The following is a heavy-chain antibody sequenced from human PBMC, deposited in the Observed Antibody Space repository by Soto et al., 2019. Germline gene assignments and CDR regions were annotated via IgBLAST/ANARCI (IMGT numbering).Heavy chain of an antibody. CDR3: AKAAHTRDNWLDLGIWFDP. Sequence: QVQLVQSGPEVKKPRSSVKVSCKESGGTFSSYAIAWLRQAPGQALEWMGGIVPIFGVANYAHKFQGRVAITAGEATNSAYKELSSLTADDTAVYYCAKAAHTRDNWLDLGIWFDPWGQGTLVTVSS. D-gene: IGHD5-12*01. CDR1: GGTFSSYA. V-gene: IGHV1-69*01. CDR2: IVPIFGVA. J-gene: IGHJ5*02.